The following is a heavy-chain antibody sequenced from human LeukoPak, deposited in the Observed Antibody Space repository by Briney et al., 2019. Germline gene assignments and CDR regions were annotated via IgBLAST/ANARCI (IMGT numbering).Heavy chain of an antibody. D-gene: IGHD3-22*01. CDR2: INPSGGST. J-gene: IGHJ5*02. CDR3: ARDLGQYYDTSDNWFDP. V-gene: IGHV1-46*01. Sequence: ASVKVSCKASGYTFTSYYMHWVRQAPGQGLEWMGIINPSGGSTSYAQKFQGRVTMTRDTSTSTVYMELSSLRSEDPAVYYCARDLGQYYDTSDNWFDPWGQGTLVTVSS. CDR1: GYTFTSYY.